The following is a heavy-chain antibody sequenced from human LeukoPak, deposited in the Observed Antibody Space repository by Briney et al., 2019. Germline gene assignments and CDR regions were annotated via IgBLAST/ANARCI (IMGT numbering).Heavy chain of an antibody. V-gene: IGHV3-21*04. Sequence: GGSLRLSCAASGFTFSNYSMNWVRQAPGKGLEWIACISNSSSNIYYAQSVKGRFTISRDNAKNSPYLQMNSLRPEDPALYYWASLNRADCSSSSCHTHYWGQGTLVTVSS. J-gene: IGHJ4*02. D-gene: IGHD2-2*01. CDR1: GFTFSNYS. CDR3: ASLNRADCSSSSCHTHY. CDR2: ISNSSSNI.